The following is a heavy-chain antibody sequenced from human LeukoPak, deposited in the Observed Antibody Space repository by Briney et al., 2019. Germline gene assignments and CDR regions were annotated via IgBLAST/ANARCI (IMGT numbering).Heavy chain of an antibody. CDR3: ARALGPPCTHFDY. CDR1: GGSISSYY. D-gene: IGHD2-8*01. Sequence: MASETLSLTCTVSGGSISSYYWSWIRQPPGKGLEWIGYIYYSGSTNYNPSLKSRVTISVDTSKNQFSLKLSSVTAADTAVYYCARALGPPCTHFDYWGQGTLVTVSS. V-gene: IGHV4-59*01. CDR2: IYYSGST. J-gene: IGHJ4*02.